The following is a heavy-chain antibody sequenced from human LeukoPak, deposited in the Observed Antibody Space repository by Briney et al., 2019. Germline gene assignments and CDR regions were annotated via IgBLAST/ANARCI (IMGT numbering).Heavy chain of an antibody. D-gene: IGHD3-22*01. V-gene: IGHV4-59*01. CDR3: ARDSADYYDSSGYHSHFDY. CDR1: GGSISSYY. J-gene: IGHJ4*02. CDR2: IYYSGST. Sequence: SETLSLTCTVSGGSISSYYWSWIRQPPGKGLEWIGYIYYSGSTNYNPSLKSRVTISVDTSKNQFSLKLSSVTAADTAVYYCARDSADYYDSSGYHSHFDYWGQGTLVTVSS.